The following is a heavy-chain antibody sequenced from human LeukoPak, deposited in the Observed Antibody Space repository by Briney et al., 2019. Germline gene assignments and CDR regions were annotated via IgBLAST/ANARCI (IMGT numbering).Heavy chain of an antibody. J-gene: IGHJ6*03. D-gene: IGHD3-3*01. V-gene: IGHV4-39*01. CDR3: ARHGGASGYLYYYYYMDV. Sequence: SETLSLTCTVSGGSISSSSYYWGWIRQPPGKGLEWIGSIYYSGSTYYNPSLKSRVTISVDTSKNQFSLKLSSVTAADTAVYYCARHGGASGYLYYYYYMDVWGKGTTVTISS. CDR1: GGSISSSSYY. CDR2: IYYSGST.